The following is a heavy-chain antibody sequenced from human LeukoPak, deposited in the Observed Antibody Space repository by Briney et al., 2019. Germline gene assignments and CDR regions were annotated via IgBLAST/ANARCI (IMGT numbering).Heavy chain of an antibody. CDR1: GYTFTSYD. V-gene: IGHV1-8*01. J-gene: IGHJ4*02. D-gene: IGHD5-12*01. Sequence: ASVKVSCKASGYTFTSYDINWVRQATGQGLEWMGWMNPNSGNTGYARKFQGRVTMTRNTSISTAYMELSSLRSEDTAVYYCARGGDIVATTHFDYWGQGTLVTVSS. CDR2: MNPNSGNT. CDR3: ARGGDIVATTHFDY.